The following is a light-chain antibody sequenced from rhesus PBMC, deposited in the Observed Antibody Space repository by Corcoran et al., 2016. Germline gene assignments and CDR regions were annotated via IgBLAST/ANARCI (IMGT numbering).Light chain of an antibody. CDR2: KVT. J-gene: IGKJ2*01. V-gene: IGKV2S2*01. CDR1: QSLLHSNGNTY. CDR3: MQSTKEMYS. Sequence: DIVMTQTPLSLPVTPGEPASISCRSSQSLLHSNGNTYLDWYLQNLGQSPQLFIYKVTIRESGVPDRFRGNGSGTDFTLKISRVEPEDVGDYYCMQSTKEMYSFGQGTKVEIK.